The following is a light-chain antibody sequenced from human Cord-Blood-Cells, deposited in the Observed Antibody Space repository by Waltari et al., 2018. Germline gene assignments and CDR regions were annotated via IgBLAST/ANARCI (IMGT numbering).Light chain of an antibody. CDR3: CSYAGSYTLV. CDR2: DVN. J-gene: IGLJ3*02. Sequence: QSALTQPRSVSGSPGQSVTISCTGTSSDVGGYNYVSWYQQQPGKTPKLMIYDVNKRPSGVPDRFSGSKSGNTASLTISGLQAEDEADYYCCSYAGSYTLVFGGGTKLTVL. V-gene: IGLV2-11*01. CDR1: SSDVGGYNY.